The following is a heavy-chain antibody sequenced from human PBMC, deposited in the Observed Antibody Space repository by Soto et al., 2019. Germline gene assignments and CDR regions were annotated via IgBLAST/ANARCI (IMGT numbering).Heavy chain of an antibody. J-gene: IGHJ1*01. CDR3: ATRVGYCGGECYSWAFQ. Sequence: AGGSLRLSCVGSGFTFGDYAMGWFRQSPGKGLEWISAISGGASNTYYSDAVKGRFIISRDNSQNTLYLQMKSLGVDDTAVYYCATRVGYCGGECYSWAFQ. CDR2: ISGGASNT. D-gene: IGHD2-21*01. CDR1: GFTFGDYA. V-gene: IGHV3-23*01.